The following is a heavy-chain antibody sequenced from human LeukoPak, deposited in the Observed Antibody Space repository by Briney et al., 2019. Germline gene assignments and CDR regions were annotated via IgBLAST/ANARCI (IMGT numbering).Heavy chain of an antibody. CDR2: INSDGSST. CDR1: GFTFSSSW. J-gene: IGHJ4*02. D-gene: IGHD3-9*01. Sequence: GGSLRLSCATSGFTFSSSWMHWVRQAPGKGLVWVSRINSDGSSTTYADSVKGRFIISRDNAKNTLYLQMNSLRAEDTAVYYCANAVAVLRYFDWPEGYWGQGTLVTVSS. V-gene: IGHV3-74*01. CDR3: ANAVAVLRYFDWPEGY.